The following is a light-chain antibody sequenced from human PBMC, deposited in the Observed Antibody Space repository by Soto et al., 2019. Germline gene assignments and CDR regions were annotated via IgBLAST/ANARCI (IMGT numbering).Light chain of an antibody. J-gene: IGLJ1*01. CDR1: SSDVGGNKY. Sequence: QSVLTQPASVSGSPGQSITISCTGTSSDVGGNKYVSWYQQYPGKAPKLMICDASNRPSGVSNRFSGSKSGNTASLTISGLQAEDEADYYCSAFTGTSYVFGTGTKVTVL. CDR2: DAS. V-gene: IGLV2-14*03. CDR3: SAFTGTSYV.